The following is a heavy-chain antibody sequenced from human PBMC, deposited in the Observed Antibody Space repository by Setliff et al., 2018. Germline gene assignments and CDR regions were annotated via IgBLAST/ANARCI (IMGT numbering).Heavy chain of an antibody. V-gene: IGHV1-18*01. CDR1: GYIFTRYG. D-gene: IGHD3-16*02. CDR2: ISAYNGNT. Sequence: ASVKVSCKASGYIFTRYGISWVRQAPGQGLEWMGWISAYNGNTNYAQKLQGRVTMTTDTSTSTAYMELRSLRSDDTAVYYCARVNPTMITFGGVIVIWFDPWGQGTLVTVSS. J-gene: IGHJ5*02. CDR3: ARVNPTMITFGGVIVIWFDP.